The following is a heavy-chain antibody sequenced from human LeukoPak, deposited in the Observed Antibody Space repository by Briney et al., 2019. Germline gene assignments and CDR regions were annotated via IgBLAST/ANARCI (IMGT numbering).Heavy chain of an antibody. V-gene: IGHV5-51*01. J-gene: IGHJ4*02. Sequence: GESLEISCKGSGYSFTSYWIGWVRQMPGKGLEWMGIIYPGDSDTRYSPSFQGQVTISADKSISTAYLQWSSLKASDTAMYYCARLKPRGYSYGYGYFDYWGQGTLVTVSS. D-gene: IGHD5-18*01. CDR3: ARLKPRGYSYGYGYFDY. CDR1: GYSFTSYW. CDR2: IYPGDSDT.